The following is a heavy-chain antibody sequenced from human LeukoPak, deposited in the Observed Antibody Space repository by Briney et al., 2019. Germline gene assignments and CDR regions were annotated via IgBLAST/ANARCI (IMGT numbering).Heavy chain of an antibody. CDR1: GFTFSSYA. CDR3: AKDRKRRGYYMDV. J-gene: IGHJ6*03. CDR2: ISSNGGST. V-gene: IGHV3-64*01. D-gene: IGHD1-1*01. Sequence: GGSLRLSCAASGFTFSSYAMHWVRQAPGKGLEYVSAISSNGGSTYYANSVKGRFTISRDNSKNTLYLQMGSLRAEDTAVYYCAKDRKRRGYYMDVWGKGTTVTVSS.